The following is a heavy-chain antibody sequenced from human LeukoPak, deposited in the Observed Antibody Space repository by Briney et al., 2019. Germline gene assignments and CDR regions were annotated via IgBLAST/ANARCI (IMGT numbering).Heavy chain of an antibody. J-gene: IGHJ4*02. D-gene: IGHD6-19*01. V-gene: IGHV3-43*02. CDR3: ARESERSGWYDY. CDR2: ISGDGGST. CDR1: GFIFDDYA. Sequence: GGSLRLSCAAPGFIFDDYAIHRVRQAPGKGLECVSLISGDGGSTFYADSVKGRFTISRDNSKNSLYLQMSSLRSEDTALYYCARESERSGWYDYWGQGTLITVSS.